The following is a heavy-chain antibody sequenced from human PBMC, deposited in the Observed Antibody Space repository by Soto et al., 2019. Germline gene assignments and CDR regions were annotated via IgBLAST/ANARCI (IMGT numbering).Heavy chain of an antibody. J-gene: IGHJ4*02. V-gene: IGHV4-59*01. CDR3: ARETTVTTGYFDY. CDR2: IYYSGST. Sequence: SETLSLTCTVSGGSISSYYWSWIRQPPGKGLEWIGYIYYSGSTNYNPSLKSRVTISVDTSKNQFSLKLSSVTAADTAVYYCARETTVTTGYFDYWCQGTLVSVSS. D-gene: IGHD4-17*01. CDR1: GGSISSYY.